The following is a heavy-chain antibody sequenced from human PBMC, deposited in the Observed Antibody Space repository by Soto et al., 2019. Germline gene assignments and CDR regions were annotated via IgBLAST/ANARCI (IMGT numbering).Heavy chain of an antibody. CDR3: ARGPRGSTWWFDP. CDR1: GFTFSSYS. Sequence: PRGSLRLSCAASGFTFSSYSMNWVRQAPGKGLEWVSYISSSSSTIYYADSVKGRFTISRDNAKNSLFLQMNSLRDEDTAVYYCARGPRGSTWWFDPWGQGTLVTVSS. J-gene: IGHJ5*02. D-gene: IGHD3-16*01. V-gene: IGHV3-48*02. CDR2: ISSSSSTI.